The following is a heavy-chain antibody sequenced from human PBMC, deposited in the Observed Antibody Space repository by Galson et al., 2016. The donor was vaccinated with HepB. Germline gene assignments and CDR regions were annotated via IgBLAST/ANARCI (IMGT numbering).Heavy chain of an antibody. CDR3: ARGVRGSRYCWFDA. CDR2: INYRGDT. Sequence: SETLSLTCSVAGDSISGSAYYWAWLRQSPQKGPEWIGTINYRGDTNDDPSLKSRVSISVDAPKNQISLKLTSVSAADSGVYYCARGVRGSRYCWFDAWGQGSVVTVSP. D-gene: IGHD2-15*01. V-gene: IGHV4-39*01. J-gene: IGHJ5*02. CDR1: GDSISGSAYY.